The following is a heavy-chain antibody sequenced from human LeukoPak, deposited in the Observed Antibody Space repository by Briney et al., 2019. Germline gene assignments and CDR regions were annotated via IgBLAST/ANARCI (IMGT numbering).Heavy chain of an antibody. CDR1: GVMFRDAA. V-gene: IGHV3-23*01. J-gene: IGHJ3*01. D-gene: IGHD5-12*01. CDR2: IASGGLKT. Sequence: GGSLRLSCAASGVMFRDAAMTWVRQAPGKGLEWVSLIASGGLKTYYADFVRGRFTISRDNSKNTLSLQMNSLRVEDTAIYYCARDIELSTWGLGTLVTVSS. CDR3: ARDIELST.